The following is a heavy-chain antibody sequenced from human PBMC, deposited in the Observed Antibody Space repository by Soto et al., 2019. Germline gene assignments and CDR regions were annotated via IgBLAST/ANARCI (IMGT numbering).Heavy chain of an antibody. J-gene: IGHJ4*02. V-gene: IGHV1-18*01. CDR2: INGYNGKA. CDR3: VRWDGFFGAGGVD. Sequence: QVQLVQSVTELRKPGASVKLSCKASGYIFTKYYIAWVRQAPGHGLEWMGMINGYNGKANCGQDFRGRVIMTTDTSTNTAYMDLRSLTSDDTGVYYCVRWDGFFGAGGVDWGQGTLVTVSS. CDR1: GYIFTKYY. D-gene: IGHD3-16*01.